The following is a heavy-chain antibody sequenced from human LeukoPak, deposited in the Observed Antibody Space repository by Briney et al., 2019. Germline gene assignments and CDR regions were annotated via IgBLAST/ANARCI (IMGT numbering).Heavy chain of an antibody. D-gene: IGHD1-26*01. J-gene: IGHJ4*02. Sequence: SETLSLTCTVSGGSISSYYWSWIRQPPGKGLEWIGYIYYSGNTNYNPSLKSRVTISVDTSKNQFSLKLSSVTAADTAVYYCARANHRGTKFPFGYWGQGTLVTVSS. V-gene: IGHV4-59*01. CDR3: ARANHRGTKFPFGY. CDR1: GGSISSYY. CDR2: IYYSGNT.